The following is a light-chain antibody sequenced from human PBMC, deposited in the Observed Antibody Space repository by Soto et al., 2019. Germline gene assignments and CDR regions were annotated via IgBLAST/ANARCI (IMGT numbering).Light chain of an antibody. CDR1: QSISIY. Sequence: DVQMTQSPSSLSASVGDRVTITCRASQSISIYLNWFQQRPGRAPKPLIYAASSLQSGVPSRFSGRVSGTDFTLTISSLQPEDFATYYCHQSYSTPRTFGQGTKVEMK. J-gene: IGKJ1*01. CDR2: AAS. CDR3: HQSYSTPRT. V-gene: IGKV1-39*01.